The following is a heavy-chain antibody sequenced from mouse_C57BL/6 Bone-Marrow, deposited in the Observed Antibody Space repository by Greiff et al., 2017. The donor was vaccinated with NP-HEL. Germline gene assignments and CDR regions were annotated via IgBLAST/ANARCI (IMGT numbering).Heavy chain of an antibody. Sequence: QVQLQQSGAELVKPGASVKISCKASGYAFSSYWMNWVKQRPGKGLEWIGQIYPGDGNTNYNGKFKGKATLTADKSSSTAYMQLSSLTSEDSAVYFCARRGSKTAMDYWGQGTSVTVSS. J-gene: IGHJ4*01. CDR2: IYPGDGNT. CDR3: ARRGSKTAMDY. V-gene: IGHV1-80*01. D-gene: IGHD2-5*01. CDR1: GYAFSSYW.